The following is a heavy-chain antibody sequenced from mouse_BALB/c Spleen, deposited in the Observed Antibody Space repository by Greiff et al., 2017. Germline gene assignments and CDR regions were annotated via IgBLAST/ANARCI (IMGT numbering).Heavy chain of an antibody. Sequence: EVKLQESGGGLVKLGGSLKLSCAASGFTFSSYYMSWVRQTPEKRLELVAAINSNGGSTYYPDTVKGRFTISRDNAKNTLYLQMSSLKSEDTALYYCARELRERYFDYWGQGTTLTVSS. V-gene: IGHV5-6-2*01. CDR1: GFTFSSYY. CDR2: INSNGGST. CDR3: ARELRERYFDY. D-gene: IGHD1-1*01. J-gene: IGHJ2*01.